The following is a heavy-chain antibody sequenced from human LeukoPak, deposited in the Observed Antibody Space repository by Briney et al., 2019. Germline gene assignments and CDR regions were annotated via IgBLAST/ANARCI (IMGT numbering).Heavy chain of an antibody. Sequence: PGGSLRLSCAASGFTFSSYAMHWVRQAPGKGLEWVAVISYDGSNKYYADSVKDRFTISRDNSKSTLYLQMNSLRAEDTAVYYFAREDSSGYYYPIYYNYGMDVWGQGTTVTVSS. CDR1: GFTFSSYA. V-gene: IGHV3-30-3*01. D-gene: IGHD3-22*01. J-gene: IGHJ6*02. CDR2: ISYDGSNK. CDR3: AREDSSGYYYPIYYNYGMDV.